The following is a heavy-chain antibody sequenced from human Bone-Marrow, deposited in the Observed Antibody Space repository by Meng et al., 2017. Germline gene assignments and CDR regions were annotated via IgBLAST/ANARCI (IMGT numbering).Heavy chain of an antibody. J-gene: IGHJ6*02. Sequence: GGSLRLSCAASGFTFSSYAMSWVRQAPGKGLEWVSAISGSGGSTYYADSVKGRFTISRDNSKNTLYLQMNSLRAEDTAVYYCAKDSSGNGGVGELVSLAYYCYYGMDVWGQGTTVTVSS. D-gene: IGHD3-10*01. CDR1: GFTFSSYA. V-gene: IGHV3-23*01. CDR2: ISGSGGST. CDR3: AKDSSGNGGVGELVSLAYYCYYGMDV.